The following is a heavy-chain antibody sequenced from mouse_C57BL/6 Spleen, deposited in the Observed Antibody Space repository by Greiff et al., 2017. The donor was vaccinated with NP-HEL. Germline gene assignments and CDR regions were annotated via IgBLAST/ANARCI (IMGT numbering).Heavy chain of an antibody. J-gene: IGHJ3*01. Sequence: EVKLQESGPELVKPGASVKIPCKASGYTFTDYNMDWVKQSHGKSLEWIGDINPNNGGTIYNQKFKGKATLTVDKSSSTAYMELRSLTSEDTAVYYCARDDYDGESSADWGQGTLVTVSA. CDR1: GYTFTDYN. V-gene: IGHV1-18*01. D-gene: IGHD2-4*01. CDR3: ARDDYDGESSAD. CDR2: INPNNGGT.